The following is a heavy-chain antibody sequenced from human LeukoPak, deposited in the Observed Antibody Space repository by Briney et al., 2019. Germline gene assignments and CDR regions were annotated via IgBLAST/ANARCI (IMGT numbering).Heavy chain of an antibody. V-gene: IGHV3-30-3*01. CDR1: GGTFSSYA. J-gene: IGHJ4*02. D-gene: IGHD2-15*01. Sequence: SCKASGGTFSSYAMHWVRQAPGKGLEWVAVISYDGSNKYYADSVKGRFTISRDNSKNTLYLQMNSLRAEDTAVYYCARAPRPYCSGGSCYLDYWGQGTLVTVSS. CDR2: ISYDGSNK. CDR3: ARAPRPYCSGGSCYLDY.